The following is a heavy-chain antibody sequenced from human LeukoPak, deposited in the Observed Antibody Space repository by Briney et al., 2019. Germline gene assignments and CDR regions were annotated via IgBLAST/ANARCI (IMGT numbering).Heavy chain of an antibody. V-gene: IGHV1-46*01. D-gene: IGHD1-26*01. CDR1: GYTFTRYY. CDR2: ISPSGANT. CDR3: ARNGEGGSYPSTY. J-gene: IGHJ4*02. Sequence: GASVKVSCTASGYTFTRYYMHWVRQAPGQGLEWMGIISPSGANTAYAQKFQGRVTMTSDTSTSTVYMELSSLRSEDTAVYYCARNGEGGSYPSTYWGQGTLVIVSS.